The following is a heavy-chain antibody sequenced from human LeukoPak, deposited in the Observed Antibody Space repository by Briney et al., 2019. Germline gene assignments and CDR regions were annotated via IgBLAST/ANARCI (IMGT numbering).Heavy chain of an antibody. CDR2: ISSSSSYI. Sequence: GGSLRLSCAASGFTFSSYYMNWVRQAPGKGLEWVSSISSSSSYIYYADSVKGRFTISRDTAKNSLYLQMNSLRAEDTAVYYCARAYCSGGSCNPFDYWGQGTLVTLSS. J-gene: IGHJ4*02. CDR3: ARAYCSGGSCNPFDY. V-gene: IGHV3-21*01. D-gene: IGHD2-15*01. CDR1: GFTFSSYY.